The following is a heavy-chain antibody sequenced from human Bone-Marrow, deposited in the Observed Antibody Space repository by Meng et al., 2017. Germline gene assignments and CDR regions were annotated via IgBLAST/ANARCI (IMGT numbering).Heavy chain of an antibody. Sequence: QVQLQQWGAGLLKPSETLSLTCAVYGWNFSDYYWSWIRQPPGKGLEWIGEINHSGGTKYTPSLESRVTISIDTSKNQFSLKLSSVTAADTAIYYCARQGDTAMATFDYWGQGTLVTVSS. CDR3: ARQGDTAMATFDY. CDR2: INHSGGT. V-gene: IGHV4-34*01. J-gene: IGHJ4*02. CDR1: GWNFSDYY. D-gene: IGHD5-18*01.